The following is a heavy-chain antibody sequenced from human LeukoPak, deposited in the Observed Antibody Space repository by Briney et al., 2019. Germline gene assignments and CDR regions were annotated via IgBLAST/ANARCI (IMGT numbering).Heavy chain of an antibody. CDR2: ISSSGST. Sequence: SSETLSLTCAISGGSISRSGYSWSWIRQPAGKGLEWIGRISSSGSTNYNPSLKSRVTISVDTSKNQFSLKLSSVTAADTAVYFCARGPYSYDSSGAFDIWGQGTMVTVSS. V-gene: IGHV4-61*02. J-gene: IGHJ3*02. CDR1: GGSISRSGYS. CDR3: ARGPYSYDSSGAFDI. D-gene: IGHD3-22*01.